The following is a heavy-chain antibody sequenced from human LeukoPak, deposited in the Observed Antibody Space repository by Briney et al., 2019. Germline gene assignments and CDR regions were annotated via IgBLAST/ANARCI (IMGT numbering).Heavy chain of an antibody. CDR3: ARERVVRGYSGYDFDY. CDR1: GFTFSSYE. CDR2: ISSGGSTI. D-gene: IGHD5-12*01. Sequence: PGGSLRLSCAASGFTFSSYEMNWVRQAPGRGLEWVSYISSGGSTIYYADSVRGRFTISRDNAKNSLYLQMNSLRAEDTAVYYCARERVVRGYSGYDFDYWGQGTLVTVSS. V-gene: IGHV3-48*03. J-gene: IGHJ4*02.